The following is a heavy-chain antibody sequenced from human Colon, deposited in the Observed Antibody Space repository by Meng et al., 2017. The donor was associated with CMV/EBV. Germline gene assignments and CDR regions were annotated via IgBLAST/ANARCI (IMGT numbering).Heavy chain of an antibody. D-gene: IGHD5-24*01. Sequence: QVQPQEPGPGLLKPPETLSLTCTVSGDSVSGRSYYWGWIRQPPGKGLEWIASIYYTGNDYHNPSLKSRVPISIDTSNNQFSLRLTSVTAADTAVYYCARMALHWYFDLWGRGTLVTVSS. CDR1: GDSVSGRSYY. V-gene: IGHV4-39*07. CDR3: ARMALHWYFDL. CDR2: IYYTGND. J-gene: IGHJ2*01.